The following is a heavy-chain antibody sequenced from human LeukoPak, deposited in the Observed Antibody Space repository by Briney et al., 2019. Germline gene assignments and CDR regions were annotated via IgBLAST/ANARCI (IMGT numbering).Heavy chain of an antibody. J-gene: IGHJ4*01. Sequence: GGSLRLSCGVSGFIFSDYWMNWVRQAPGKGLEWVASIKQDGGEKSYVDSVKGRFTISRDNAKNSLYLQMSSVRAEDTAVYYCARDGTAAGLYFDLWGQGTPVTVSS. V-gene: IGHV3-7*01. CDR1: GFIFSDYW. CDR2: IKQDGGEK. D-gene: IGHD6-13*01. CDR3: ARDGTAAGLYFDL.